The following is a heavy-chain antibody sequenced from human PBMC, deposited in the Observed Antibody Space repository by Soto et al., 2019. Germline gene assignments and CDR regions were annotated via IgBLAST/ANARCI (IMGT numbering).Heavy chain of an antibody. V-gene: IGHV4-31*03. D-gene: IGHD7-27*01. Sequence: PSETLSLTCNVSGVSISTGGYYWSWIRQHPGLGLEWIGYIYHSGATDHNPSLKSRVTISVDTSKNQFSLRLTSVTAADTAVYYCARYVSSLVLGPENYYGLDVWGRGTTVTVSS. CDR2: IYHSGAT. CDR3: ARYVSSLVLGPENYYGLDV. CDR1: GVSISTGGYY. J-gene: IGHJ6*02.